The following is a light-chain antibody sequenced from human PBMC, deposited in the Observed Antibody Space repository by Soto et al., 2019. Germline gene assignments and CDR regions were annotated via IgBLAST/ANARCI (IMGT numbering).Light chain of an antibody. CDR1: SSDVGSYNL. Sequence: QSALTQPASVSGSPGQSITISCTGTSSDVGSYNLVSWYQQHPGKAPKLMIYEVSKRPSGVSNRFSGSKSGNTAFLTISGLPAEEGAYYYCCSYAGSYVFGTGTKLTVL. CDR3: CSYAGSYV. V-gene: IGLV2-23*02. J-gene: IGLJ1*01. CDR2: EVS.